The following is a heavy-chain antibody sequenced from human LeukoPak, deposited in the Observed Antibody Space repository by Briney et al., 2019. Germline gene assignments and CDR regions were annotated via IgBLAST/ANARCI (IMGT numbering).Heavy chain of an antibody. V-gene: IGHV1-18*01. Sequence: ASVKVSCKASGYTFTSYGISWVRQAPGQGLEWMGWISAYNGNTNYAQKLQGRVTMTTDTSTSTAYMELRSLRSDDTAVYYCARMKDYDFWSGYQAPFDYWGQGTLVTVSS. J-gene: IGHJ4*02. CDR2: ISAYNGNT. CDR3: ARMKDYDFWSGYQAPFDY. D-gene: IGHD3-3*01. CDR1: GYTFTSYG.